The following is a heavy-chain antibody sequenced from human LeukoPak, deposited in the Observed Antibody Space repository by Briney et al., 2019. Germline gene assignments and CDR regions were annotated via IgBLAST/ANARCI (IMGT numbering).Heavy chain of an antibody. CDR2: IYYSGST. CDR1: GGSISSSSYY. J-gene: IGHJ4*02. CDR3: ARDYYDFWSGSIPLDY. Sequence: PSETLSLTCTVSGGSISSSSYYWGWIRQPPGKGLEWIGSIYYSGSTYYNPSLKSRVTISVDTSKNQFSLKLSSVTAADTAVYYCARDYYDFWSGSIPLDYWGQGTLVTVSS. V-gene: IGHV4-39*07. D-gene: IGHD3-3*01.